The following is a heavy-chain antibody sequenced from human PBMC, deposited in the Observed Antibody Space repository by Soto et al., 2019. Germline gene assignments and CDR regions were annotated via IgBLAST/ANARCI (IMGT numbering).Heavy chain of an antibody. Sequence: QVQLQESGPGLVKPSETLSLTCTVSGGSISNNDYYWGWIRQPPGKGLEWIGTIHYGGSTYDNPSLKSRLTRSVDTSKNQFSLKLGSVTAADTAVYYCARAGGSVAGALDNWGQGTLVTVSS. V-gene: IGHV4-39*01. CDR3: ARAGGSVAGALDN. J-gene: IGHJ4*02. D-gene: IGHD6-19*01. CDR2: IHYGGST. CDR1: GGSISNNDYY.